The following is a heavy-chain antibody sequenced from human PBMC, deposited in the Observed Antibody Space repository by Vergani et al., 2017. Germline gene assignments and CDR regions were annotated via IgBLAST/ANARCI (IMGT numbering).Heavy chain of an antibody. D-gene: IGHD3-10*01. CDR1: GGSLSGYL. CDR2: ITAIGSA. V-gene: IGHV4-34*02. CDR3: ASRRPRWNLGSKSNAGTFDS. J-gene: IGHJ4*02. Sequence: QVHLQQRGAGVLKPSETLSLTCGVIGGSLSGYLWSWIRQSPGRGLEWIGEITAIGSAKYSPSATSRVTISVDTSRGEFTLTVTSVTAADTGLYFCASRRPRWNLGSKSNAGTFDSWGQGALVTVSS.